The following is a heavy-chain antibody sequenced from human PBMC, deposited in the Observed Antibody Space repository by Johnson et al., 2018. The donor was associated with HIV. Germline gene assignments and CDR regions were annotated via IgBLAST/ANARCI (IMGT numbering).Heavy chain of an antibody. V-gene: IGHV3-30-3*02. CDR2: ISSDGNNK. J-gene: IGHJ3*02. D-gene: IGHD3-16*01. Sequence: QVQLVESGGGVVQPGRSLRLSCASSGFTFSSYAMHWVRQAPGKGLEWQAVISSDGNNKYYADSVKDRFTISRDNSKNTVYLQMNSLRAEDTAVYYCAKCIWGRSLIDAFDIWGQGTVVTVSS. CDR3: AKCIWGRSLIDAFDI. CDR1: GFTFSSYA.